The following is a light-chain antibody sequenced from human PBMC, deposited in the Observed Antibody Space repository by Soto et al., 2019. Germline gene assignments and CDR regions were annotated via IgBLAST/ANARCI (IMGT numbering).Light chain of an antibody. CDR1: SCNIGACYD. CDR3: QSYDSSLSAL. CDR2: GNS. J-gene: IGLJ2*01. V-gene: IGLV1-40*01. Sequence: QSVLTQPPSVSGSPGQTITISCTGSSCNIGACYDVHWYQQLPGTAPKLLIYGNSNRPSGVPDRFSGSKSGTSASLAITGLQAEDEADYYCQSYDSSLSALFGGGTKLTVL.